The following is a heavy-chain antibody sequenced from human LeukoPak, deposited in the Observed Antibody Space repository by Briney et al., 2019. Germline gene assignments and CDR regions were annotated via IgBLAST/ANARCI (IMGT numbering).Heavy chain of an antibody. J-gene: IGHJ4*02. CDR1: GGTFSSFA. Sequence: GASVKVSCKASGGTFSSFAISWVRQAPGQGREWMGGIIPIFGTANYAQKFQGRVTITTDESTSTAYMELSSLRSEDTAVYYCARARYYDILTGFYHFDYWGQGTLGTVSS. CDR2: IIPIFGTA. D-gene: IGHD3-9*01. V-gene: IGHV1-69*05. CDR3: ARARYYDILTGFYHFDY.